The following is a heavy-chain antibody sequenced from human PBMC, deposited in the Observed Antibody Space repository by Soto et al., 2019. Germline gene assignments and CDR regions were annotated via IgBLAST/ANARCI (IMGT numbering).Heavy chain of an antibody. V-gene: IGHV3-23*01. Sequence: EVQLLEAGGGLVQPGGSLRLSCAASGFTFSSYAMSWVRQAPGRGLEWVSGISGSGGSKYDADSMKGRFTISRDNSKNTLYLQMNSLSAEDTAVYYCAKRAAYSGSWNFDYWGQGTLVTVSS. CDR2: ISGSGGSK. J-gene: IGHJ4*02. D-gene: IGHD6-13*01. CDR1: GFTFSSYA. CDR3: AKRAAYSGSWNFDY.